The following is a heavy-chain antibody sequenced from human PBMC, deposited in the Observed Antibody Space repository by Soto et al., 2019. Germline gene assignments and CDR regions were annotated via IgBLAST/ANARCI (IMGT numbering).Heavy chain of an antibody. CDR1: GFTFSSYS. Sequence: EVQLVESGGGLVKPGGSLRLSCAASGFTFSSYSMNWVRQAPGKGLEWVSSISSSSSYIYYADSVKGRFTISRDNAKNSLYRPKNSLKAEATAVYYCARDDQTGTSGMDFWGRGTTVTVS. CDR3: ARDDQTGTSGMDF. V-gene: IGHV3-21*01. D-gene: IGHD1-7*01. CDR2: ISSSSSYI. J-gene: IGHJ6*02.